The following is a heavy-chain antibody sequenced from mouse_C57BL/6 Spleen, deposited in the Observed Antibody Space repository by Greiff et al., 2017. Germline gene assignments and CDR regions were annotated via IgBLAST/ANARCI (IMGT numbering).Heavy chain of an antibody. CDR3: ANTAQAPYYAMDY. Sequence: QVQLQQPGPELVKPGASVKISCKASGYTFTDYYINWVKQRPGQGLEWIGWIFPGSGSTYYNEKFKGKATLTVDKSSSTAYMLLSSLTSEDSAVXFCANTAQAPYYAMDYWGQGTSVTVSS. J-gene: IGHJ4*01. V-gene: IGHV1-75*01. CDR1: GYTFTDYY. D-gene: IGHD3-2*02. CDR2: IFPGSGST.